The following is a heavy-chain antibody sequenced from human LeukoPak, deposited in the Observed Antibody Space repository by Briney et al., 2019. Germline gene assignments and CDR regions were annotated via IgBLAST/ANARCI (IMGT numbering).Heavy chain of an antibody. CDR2: INTKTGNP. CDR3: ARPQEVYCGGDCYWMDAFDI. V-gene: IGHV7-4-1*02. D-gene: IGHD2-21*02. CDR1: GYTFTIYA. Sequence: GASVRVSSTASGYTFTIYAMNWVGQAPGQGLERMGWINTKTGNPTYTQGFTGRFVFSLDTSVSTAYLQISRLKAEDTAVYYCARPQEVYCGGDCYWMDAFDIWGQGTMVTVSS. J-gene: IGHJ3*02.